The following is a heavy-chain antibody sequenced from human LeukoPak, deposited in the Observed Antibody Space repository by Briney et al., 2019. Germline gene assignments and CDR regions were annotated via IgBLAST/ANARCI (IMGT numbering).Heavy chain of an antibody. CDR2: ISWNSGTI. J-gene: IGHJ4*02. CDR1: GFTFDDYA. V-gene: IGHV3-9*01. Sequence: GGSLRLSCAASGFTFDDYAMHWVRQAPGKGLEWVSGISWNSGTIGYADSVKGRFTISRDTSKNTVYLQMNSLRVEDTAVYYCARGEAYSSGWYPPSHFDYWGQGTMVTVSS. CDR3: ARGEAYSSGWYPPSHFDY. D-gene: IGHD6-19*01.